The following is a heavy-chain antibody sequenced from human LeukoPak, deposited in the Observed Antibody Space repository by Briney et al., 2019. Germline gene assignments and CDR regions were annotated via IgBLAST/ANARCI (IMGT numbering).Heavy chain of an antibody. CDR1: GYTFTSYG. Sequence: ASVKVSCKASGYTFTSYGISWVRQAPGQGLEWMGWISAYNGNTNYAQKLQGRVTMTTDTSTSTAYMELRSLRSDDTAVYYCARGMRYDDYYYYMDVWGKGTTVAISS. J-gene: IGHJ6*03. D-gene: IGHD1-14*01. CDR3: ARGMRYDDYYYYMDV. CDR2: ISAYNGNT. V-gene: IGHV1-18*01.